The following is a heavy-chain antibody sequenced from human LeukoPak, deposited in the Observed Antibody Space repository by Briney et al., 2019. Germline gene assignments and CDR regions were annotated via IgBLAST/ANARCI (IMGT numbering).Heavy chain of an antibody. D-gene: IGHD2-2*01. Sequence: GESLKISCKGSGYSFTSYWIGWVRQMPGKGLEWMGIIYPGDSDTRYSPSFQGQVTISADKSISTAYLQWSSLKASDTAMYYCARRGYCSSTSCPDSWFDPWGQGTLVTVSS. V-gene: IGHV5-51*01. J-gene: IGHJ5*02. CDR2: IYPGDSDT. CDR1: GYSFTSYW. CDR3: ARRGYCSSTSCPDSWFDP.